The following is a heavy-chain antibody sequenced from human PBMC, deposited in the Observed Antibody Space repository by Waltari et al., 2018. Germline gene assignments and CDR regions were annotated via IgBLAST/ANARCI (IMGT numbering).Heavy chain of an antibody. CDR1: GYTFTGYY. J-gene: IGHJ4*02. D-gene: IGHD1-26*01. CDR3: ARAMRRELLFDY. Sequence: QVQLVQSGAEVKKPGASVKVSCKASGYTFTGYYMHWVRQAPGQGLEWMGRSNPNSGGTNYAQKVKGRVTMTRDTSISTAYMELSRLRSDDTAVYYCARAMRRELLFDYWGQGTLVTVSS. V-gene: IGHV1-2*06. CDR2: SNPNSGGT.